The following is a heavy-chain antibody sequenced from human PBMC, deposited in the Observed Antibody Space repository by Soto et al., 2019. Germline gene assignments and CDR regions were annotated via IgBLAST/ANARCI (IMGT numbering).Heavy chain of an antibody. V-gene: IGHV5-51*01. J-gene: IGHJ6*02. D-gene: IGHD5-18*01. CDR2: IYPGDSDT. CDR3: ARRGYSYGLDV. CDR1: GYNFATYW. Sequence: GESLKISCKGSGYNFATYWIAWVRQLPGKGPEWMGIIYPGDSDTSYSPSFQGQVTISVDKSISTAYLQWNSLKASDTAMYYCARRGYSYGLDVWGQGPKVTVSS.